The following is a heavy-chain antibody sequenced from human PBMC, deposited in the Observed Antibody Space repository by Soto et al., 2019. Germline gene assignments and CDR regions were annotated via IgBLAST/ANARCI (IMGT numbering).Heavy chain of an antibody. V-gene: IGHV4-59*01. CDR2: IYYSGSA. D-gene: IGHD6-19*01. CDR1: GGSISGYY. CDR3: ARSRVEMAAIVAFDY. J-gene: IGHJ4*02. Sequence: SETLSLTCTLSGGSISGYYWNWIRQPPGKGLEWIGYIYYSGSANYNPSLKSRVTISVDASKNQFSLKLSSVTAADTAVYYCARSRVEMAAIVAFDYWGQGTLVTVSS.